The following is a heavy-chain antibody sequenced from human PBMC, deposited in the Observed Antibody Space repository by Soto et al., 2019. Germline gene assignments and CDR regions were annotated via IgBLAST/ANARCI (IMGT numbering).Heavy chain of an antibody. CDR2: INPNSGGT. Sequence: GASVKVSCKASGYTFTGYYMHWVRQAPGQGLEWMGWINPNSGGTNYAQKFQGRVTMTRNTSISTAYMELSSLRSEDTAVYYCARDRLPAHYYYGMDVWGQGTTVTVS. V-gene: IGHV1-2*02. CDR3: ARDRLPAHYYYGMDV. CDR1: GYTFTGYY. J-gene: IGHJ6*02. D-gene: IGHD6-25*01.